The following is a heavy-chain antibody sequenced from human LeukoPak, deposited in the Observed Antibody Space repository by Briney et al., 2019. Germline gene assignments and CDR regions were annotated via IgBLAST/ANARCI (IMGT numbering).Heavy chain of an antibody. D-gene: IGHD5-18*01. CDR2: LEEDRTEE. CDR3: ARMHRYGRC. V-gene: IGHV3-7*01. J-gene: IGHJ4*02. CDR1: GFDFSSFS. Sequence: GGSLRLSCAASGFDFSSFSMSWVRQAPGKGLEWVANLEEDRTEEEYLDSVKGRFTIFRDNAKNSLDLQMNSLRAEDTAVYYCARMHRYGRCWGQGIRVTVSS.